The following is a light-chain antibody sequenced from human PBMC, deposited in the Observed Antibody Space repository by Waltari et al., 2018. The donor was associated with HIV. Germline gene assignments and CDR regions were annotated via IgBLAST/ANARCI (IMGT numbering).Light chain of an antibody. CDR1: SSDVGGYNY. CDR3: SSYTSSSTHVV. Sequence: QSALTQPASVSGSPGQSITISCTGTSSDVGGYNYVSWYQQHPGKAPKLMIYDVSNPPSGVSNRFAGSKSGNTASLTISGLQAEDDADYYRSSYTSSSTHVVFGGGTKLTVL. J-gene: IGLJ2*01. CDR2: DVS. V-gene: IGLV2-14*01.